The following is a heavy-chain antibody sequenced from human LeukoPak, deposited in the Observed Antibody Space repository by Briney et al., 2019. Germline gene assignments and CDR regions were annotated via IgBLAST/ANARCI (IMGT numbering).Heavy chain of an antibody. CDR1: GCTFSSYA. V-gene: IGHV3-23*01. D-gene: IGHD3-22*01. CDR3: AKGRVGHSPGYYDGNNAFDI. J-gene: IGHJ3*02. Sequence: PGGSLRLSCAASGCTFSSYAMTWVRQAPGKGLEWGSTISGSGDIIYYADSVKGRFTISRDNPKNTLYLQMNSLRGEETAVQSCAKGRVGHSPGYYDGNNAFDIWGQGTMVTVSS. CDR2: ISGSGDII.